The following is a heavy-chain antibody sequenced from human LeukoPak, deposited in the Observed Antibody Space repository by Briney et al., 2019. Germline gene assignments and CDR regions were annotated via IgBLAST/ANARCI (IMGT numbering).Heavy chain of an antibody. J-gene: IGHJ4*02. CDR3: ASAARDFWSGYSVDY. Sequence: SQTLSLTCTVSGGSISSGSYYWSWIRQPAGKGLEWIGRIYTSGSTNYNPSLKSRVTISVDTSKNQFSLKLSSVTAADTAVYYCASAARDFWSGYSVDYWGQGILVTVSS. D-gene: IGHD3-3*01. CDR1: GGSISSGSYY. CDR2: IYTSGST. V-gene: IGHV4-61*02.